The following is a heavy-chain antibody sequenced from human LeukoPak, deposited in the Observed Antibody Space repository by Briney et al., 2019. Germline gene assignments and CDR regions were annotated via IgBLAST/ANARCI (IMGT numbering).Heavy chain of an antibody. CDR2: IIPILGIA. CDR3: ARDYDYGDEVDY. CDR1: GGTFSSYA. J-gene: IGHJ4*02. V-gene: IGHV1-69*04. Sequence: ASVNVSCKASGGTFSSYAISWVRQAPGQGLEWMGRIIPILGIANYAQKFQGRVTITADKSTSTAYMELSSLRSEDTAVYYCARDYDYGDEVDYWGQGTLVTVSS. D-gene: IGHD4-17*01.